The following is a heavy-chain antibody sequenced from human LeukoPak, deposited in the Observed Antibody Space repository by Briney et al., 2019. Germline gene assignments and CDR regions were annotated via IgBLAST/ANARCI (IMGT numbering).Heavy chain of an antibody. D-gene: IGHD2-21*02. Sequence: MPSETLSLTCTVSGDPISDYYWNWIRQPPGKGLEWIGYIYYSGSTNYSPSLKSRVTISVDTSKNQFSLKLSSVTAADTAIYYCARRRKVPAPRAGDAFDIWGQGTMVTVSS. V-gene: IGHV4-59*08. CDR2: IYYSGST. J-gene: IGHJ3*02. CDR1: GDPISDYY. CDR3: ARRRKVPAPRAGDAFDI.